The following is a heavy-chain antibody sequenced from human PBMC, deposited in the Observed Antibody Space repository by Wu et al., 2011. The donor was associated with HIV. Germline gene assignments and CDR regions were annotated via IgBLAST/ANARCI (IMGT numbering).Heavy chain of an antibody. D-gene: IGHD5-12*01. J-gene: IGHJ6*02. Sequence: VQLVQSGPEVKKPGESLKISCKGFGYNFTNYCIGWVRQTPGKGLEWMGITYPGDSYTRYSPSFQGQVTISADKSISTAYLQWKTLKASDTAIYYCARRDRLRMGRNYYYAMDVWGQGTTVIVS. CDR2: TYPGDSYT. CDR3: ARRDRLRMGRNYYYAMDV. CDR1: GYNFTNYC. V-gene: IGHV5-51*03.